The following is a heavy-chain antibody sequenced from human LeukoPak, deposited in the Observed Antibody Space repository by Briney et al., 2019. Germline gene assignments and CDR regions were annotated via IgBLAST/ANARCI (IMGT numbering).Heavy chain of an antibody. J-gene: IGHJ4*02. Sequence: GSLRPSCAASGFTFSSYAMRWVRPAPGKGLEWVSAISGSGGSTYYADSVKGRFTISRDNSKNTLYLQMNSLRAEDTAVYYCAKVNNFWSGPLGYWGQGTLVTVSS. CDR2: ISGSGGST. V-gene: IGHV3-23*01. D-gene: IGHD3-3*01. CDR1: GFTFSSYA. CDR3: AKVNNFWSGPLGY.